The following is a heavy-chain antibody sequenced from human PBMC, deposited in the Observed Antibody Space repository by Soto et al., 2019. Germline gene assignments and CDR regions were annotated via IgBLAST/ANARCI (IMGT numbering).Heavy chain of an antibody. CDR3: AKTLARKKRWLQPAPLYYYGMDV. CDR2: ISGSGGST. CDR1: GFTFSSYS. V-gene: IGHV3-23*01. J-gene: IGHJ6*02. D-gene: IGHD5-12*01. Sequence: PGGSLRLSCAASGFTFSSYSMNWVRQAPGKGLEWVSAISGSGGSTYYADSVKGRFTISRDNSKNTLYLQMNSLRAEDTAVYYCAKTLARKKRWLQPAPLYYYGMDVWGQGTTVTVSS.